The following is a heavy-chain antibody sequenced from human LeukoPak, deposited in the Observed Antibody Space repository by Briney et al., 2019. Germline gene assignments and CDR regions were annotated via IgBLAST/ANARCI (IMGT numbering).Heavy chain of an antibody. D-gene: IGHD3-3*01. CDR3: ATVRDYYDFWGVRAFDI. CDR2: INAGNGNT. J-gene: IGHJ3*02. V-gene: IGHV1-3*01. CDR1: GYTFTSYA. Sequence: ASVKVSCKASGYTFTSYAMHWVRQAPGQRLEWMGRINAGNGNTKYSQKFQGRVTMTEDTSTDTAYMELSSLRSEDTAVYYCATVRDYYDFWGVRAFDIWGQGTMVTVSS.